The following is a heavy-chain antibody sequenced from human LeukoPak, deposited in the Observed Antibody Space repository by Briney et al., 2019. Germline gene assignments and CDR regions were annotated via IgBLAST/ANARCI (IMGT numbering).Heavy chain of an antibody. J-gene: IGHJ4*01. D-gene: IGHD2-8*01. CDR3: AAWARNGDY. CDR2: IFYSGNT. Sequence: AETLSLTCTVSGYSITSYYWSWIRQPPGKGLEWIGYIFYSGNTDYNPSLKSRVTISVDTSKNQFSLKLDSVTAADTAVYYCAAWARNGDYWGRGTLVTVSS. CDR1: GYSITSYY. V-gene: IGHV4-59*01.